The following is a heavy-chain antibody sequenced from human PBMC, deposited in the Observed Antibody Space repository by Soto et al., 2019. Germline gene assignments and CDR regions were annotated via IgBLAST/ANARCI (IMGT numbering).Heavy chain of an antibody. V-gene: IGHV4-30-4*01. J-gene: IGHJ6*02. CDR3: ARDSLGLGNSDLYYYYYGMDV. Sequence: SETLSLTCTVSGGSISSGDHYWSWIRQPPGKGLEWIGYIYYSGSTYYNPSLKSRVTISVDTSKNQFSLKLSSVTAADTAVYYCARDSLGLGNSDLYYYYYGMDVWGQGTTVTV. D-gene: IGHD4-4*01. CDR2: IYYSGST. CDR1: GGSISSGDHY.